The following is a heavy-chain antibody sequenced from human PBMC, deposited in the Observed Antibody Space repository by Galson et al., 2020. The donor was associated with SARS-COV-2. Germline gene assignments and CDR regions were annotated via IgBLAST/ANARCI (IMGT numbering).Heavy chain of an antibody. D-gene: IGHD3-22*01. CDR3: SIGYYFDSTGYPDY. CDR2: IYPLDSGA. Sequence: GEPLQIYCKGFGFIFSDYWIGWVRQRPGKGLEWMGIIYPLDSGARYSPSFQGQVTISADKSISTAYLQWNSLKASDTAIYFCSIGYYFDSTGYPDYWGQGSLVTVSS. V-gene: IGHV5-51*01. CDR1: GFIFSDYW. J-gene: IGHJ4*02.